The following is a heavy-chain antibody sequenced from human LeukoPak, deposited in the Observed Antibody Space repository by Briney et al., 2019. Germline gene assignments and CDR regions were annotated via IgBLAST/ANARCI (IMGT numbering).Heavy chain of an antibody. CDR3: AADLSSWYLYYYYYGMDV. Sequence: SVKVSCKASGFTFTSSAVQWVRQARGQRLEWIGWIVVGSGNTNYAQKFQERVTITRDMSTSTAYMELSSLRSEDTAVYYCAADLSSWYLYYYYYGMDVWGQGTTVTVSS. D-gene: IGHD6-13*01. CDR1: GFTFTSSA. V-gene: IGHV1-58*01. CDR2: IVVGSGNT. J-gene: IGHJ6*02.